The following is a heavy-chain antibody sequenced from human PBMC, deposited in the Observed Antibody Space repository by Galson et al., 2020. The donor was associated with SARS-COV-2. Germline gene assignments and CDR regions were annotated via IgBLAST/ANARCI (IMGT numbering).Heavy chain of an antibody. CDR3: ARGVAAAVPFDY. V-gene: IGHV4-59*01. J-gene: IGHJ4*02. Sequence: SETLSLTCTVSGGSINSYYWSWIRQPPGKGLEWIGYIYYSGSTNYNPSLKSRVTISVDTSKNQFSLKLSSVTAADTAVYYCARGVAAAVPFDYWGQGTLVTVSS. CDR2: IYYSGST. CDR1: GGSINSYY. D-gene: IGHD6-13*01.